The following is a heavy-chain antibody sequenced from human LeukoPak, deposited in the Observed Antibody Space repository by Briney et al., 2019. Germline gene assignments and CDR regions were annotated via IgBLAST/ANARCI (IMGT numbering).Heavy chain of an antibody. CDR3: ARGVHEGDFDI. Sequence: GGSLRLSCAASGFTVSSNYMSWVRQAPGKGLEWVSVIYSGGSTYYADSVKGRFTISRDNSKKTLYLKVNSPRAEDTAVHYRARGVHEGDFDIWGQGTMVTVSS. CDR2: IYSGGST. J-gene: IGHJ3*02. D-gene: IGHD2-21*01. V-gene: IGHV3-53*01. CDR1: GFTVSSNY.